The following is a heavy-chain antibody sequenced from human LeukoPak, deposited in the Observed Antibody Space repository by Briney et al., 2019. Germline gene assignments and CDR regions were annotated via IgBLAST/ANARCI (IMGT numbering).Heavy chain of an antibody. Sequence: GSLRLSCAASGFTFSSYWMHWVRHTPGKGLVWVSRIKGVGSSTSYADSVKGRFTISRDNAKNTLYLQMNSLRAEDTAVYYCARDGYSFGHDFDYWGQGTLVTVSS. CDR1: GFTFSSYW. J-gene: IGHJ4*02. CDR3: ARDGYSFGHDFDY. CDR2: IKGVGSST. D-gene: IGHD5-18*01. V-gene: IGHV3-74*01.